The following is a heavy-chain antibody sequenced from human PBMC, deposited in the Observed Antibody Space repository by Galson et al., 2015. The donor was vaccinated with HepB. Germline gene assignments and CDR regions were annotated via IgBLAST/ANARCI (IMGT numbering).Heavy chain of an antibody. CDR1: GYTFSSYS. J-gene: IGHJ5*02. CDR2: ISAYDRDT. CDR3: ARGALLLGVGSTQNNWFDP. V-gene: IGHV1-18*01. Sequence: SVKASCKASGYTFSSYSITWVRQAPGQGLEWMGWISAYDRDTEYAQNFQGRVTLTADTSTTTAYMELRSLRSDDTAVYFCARGALLLGVGSTQNNWFDPWGQGTLVTVSS. D-gene: IGHD2-15*01.